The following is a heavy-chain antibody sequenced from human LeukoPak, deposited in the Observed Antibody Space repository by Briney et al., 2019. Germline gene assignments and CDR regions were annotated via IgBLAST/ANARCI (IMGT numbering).Heavy chain of an antibody. J-gene: IGHJ4*02. Sequence: ASVKVSCKTSGYTFTSYYIHWVRQAPGQGLEWMGIINPSGGSTSYAQKFQGSVTMTRDTSTSTVYMYLSSLRSEDTAVYYCARDSLYGVVDYWGQGTLVTVSS. CDR1: GYTFTSYY. D-gene: IGHD4-17*01. CDR3: ARDSLYGVVDY. CDR2: INPSGGST. V-gene: IGHV1-46*01.